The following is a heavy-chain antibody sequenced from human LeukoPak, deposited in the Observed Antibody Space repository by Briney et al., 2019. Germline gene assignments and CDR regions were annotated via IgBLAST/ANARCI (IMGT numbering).Heavy chain of an antibody. J-gene: IGHJ6*03. CDR1: GGSIGSGGYY. V-gene: IGHV4-31*03. Sequence: KSSQTLSLTCTVSGGSIGSGGYYWSWIRQHPGKGLEWIGYIYYSGSTYYNPSLKSRVTISVDTSKNQFSLKLSSATAADTAVYYCARDRRGYCSSTSCYYYYYYMDVWGKGTTVTVSS. D-gene: IGHD2-2*01. CDR3: ARDRRGYCSSTSCYYYYYYMDV. CDR2: IYYSGST.